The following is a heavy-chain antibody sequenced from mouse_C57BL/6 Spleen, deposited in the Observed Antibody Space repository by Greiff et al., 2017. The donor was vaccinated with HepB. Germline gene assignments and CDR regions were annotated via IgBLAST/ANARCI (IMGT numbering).Heavy chain of an antibody. CDR2: IRNKANGYTT. CDR3: ARVYGLWDFDV. V-gene: IGHV7-3*01. Sequence: EVKLVESGGGLVQPGGSLSLSCAASGFTFTDYYMSWVRQPPGKALEWLGFIRNKANGYTTEYSASVKGRFTISRDNSQSILYLQMNALRAEDSATYFCARVYGLWDFDVWGTETTVTVSS. J-gene: IGHJ1*03. CDR1: GFTFTDYY. D-gene: IGHD1-2*01.